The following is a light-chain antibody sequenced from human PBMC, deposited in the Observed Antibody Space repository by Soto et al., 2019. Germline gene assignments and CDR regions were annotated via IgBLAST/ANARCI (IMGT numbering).Light chain of an antibody. CDR3: SSYAGSKGV. V-gene: IGLV2-8*01. CDR2: EVS. J-gene: IGLJ1*01. Sequence: SSLTLPPSASGSPGQSVTISCTGTSSDVGGYNYVSWYQQHPGKAPKLMIYEVSKRPSGGPDRFSGSKSGNTASLTVSGLQAEDEADYYCSSYAGSKGVFGTGTKVTVL. CDR1: SSDVGGYNY.